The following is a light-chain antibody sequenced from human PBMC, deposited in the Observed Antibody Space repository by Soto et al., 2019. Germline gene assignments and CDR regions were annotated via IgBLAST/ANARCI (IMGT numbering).Light chain of an antibody. CDR2: DSS. Sequence: EILLTQSPATVSLSPGERATLSCRSSQSVNNYLAWYQQRPGQAPRLLIHDSSNRATGIPARFSRSGSGTDFTLTITSLEPEDFAVYYCQQRGSWPLTFGGGTKVEIK. V-gene: IGKV3-11*01. CDR3: QQRGSWPLT. CDR1: QSVNNY. J-gene: IGKJ4*01.